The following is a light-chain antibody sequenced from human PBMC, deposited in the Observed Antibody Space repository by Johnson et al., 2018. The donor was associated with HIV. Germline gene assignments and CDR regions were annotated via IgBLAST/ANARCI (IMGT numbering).Light chain of an antibody. J-gene: IGLJ1*01. Sequence: QSVLTQPPSVSAAPGQKVTISCSGSNSNIGNNYVSWYQQLPGTAPRLLIYENSNRPSGIPDRFSGSKSGTSATLAITGLQTGDEADYYCGTWDSSLNAYVFGTGTKVTVL. V-gene: IGLV1-51*02. CDR3: GTWDSSLNAYV. CDR2: ENS. CDR1: NSNIGNNY.